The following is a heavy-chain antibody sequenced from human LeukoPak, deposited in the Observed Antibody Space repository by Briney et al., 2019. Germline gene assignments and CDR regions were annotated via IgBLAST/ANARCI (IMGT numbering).Heavy chain of an antibody. CDR2: IYYGGST. Sequence: SETLSLTCTVSGGSISSGDYYWSWIRQPPGKGLEWIGYIYYGGSTYYNPSLKSRVTISVDTSKNQFSLKLSSVTAADTAVYYCARVTSGVTPDYWGQGTLVTVSS. CDR3: ARVTSGVTPDY. J-gene: IGHJ4*02. V-gene: IGHV4-30-4*08. D-gene: IGHD4-23*01. CDR1: GGSISSGDYY.